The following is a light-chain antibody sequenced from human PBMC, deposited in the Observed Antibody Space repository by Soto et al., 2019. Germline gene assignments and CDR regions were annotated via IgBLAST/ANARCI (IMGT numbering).Light chain of an antibody. CDR2: DVS. CDR3: SSYTSSSTLV. J-gene: IGLJ7*01. CDR1: SSDVGGYNY. V-gene: IGLV2-14*03. Sequence: QSALTKPASVSGSPGQSITISCTGTSSDVGGYNYVSWYQQHSGKAPKLMIYDVSNRPSGVSNRFSGSKSGNTASLTISGLQAEDVADYYCSSYTSSSTLVFGTGTQLTVL.